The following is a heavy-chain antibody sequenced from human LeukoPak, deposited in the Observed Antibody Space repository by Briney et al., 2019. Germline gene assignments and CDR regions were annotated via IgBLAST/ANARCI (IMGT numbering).Heavy chain of an antibody. CDR1: GFTFSSYA. J-gene: IGHJ4*02. Sequence: GGSLRLSCAASGFTFSSYAMSWVRQAPGKGLERVSAISGSGGSTYYADSVKGRFTISRDNSKNTLYLQMNSLRAEDTAVYYCAKSPTGYCSSTSCYIYFDYWGQGTLVTVSS. V-gene: IGHV3-23*01. CDR3: AKSPTGYCSSTSCYIYFDY. D-gene: IGHD2-2*02. CDR2: ISGSGGST.